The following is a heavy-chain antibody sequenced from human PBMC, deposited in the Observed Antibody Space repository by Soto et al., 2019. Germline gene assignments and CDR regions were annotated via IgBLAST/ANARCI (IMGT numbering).Heavy chain of an antibody. CDR2: IQYSGDT. CDR1: GCSVGSGAYY. Sequence: KTXETLSLTCIVAGCSVGSGAYYWSWIRQPPGSALEWIGYIQYSGDTNYNSSLKSRVTISVDRSRNRFSLKLTSVTAADTAFYYCARHDYADRTFDLWGQGTKVTVSS. J-gene: IGHJ3*01. D-gene: IGHD5-12*01. V-gene: IGHV4-61*08. CDR3: ARHDYADRTFDL.